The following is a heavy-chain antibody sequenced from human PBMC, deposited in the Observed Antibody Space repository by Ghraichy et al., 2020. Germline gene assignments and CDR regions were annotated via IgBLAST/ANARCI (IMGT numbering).Heavy chain of an antibody. CDR3: ARGQLGYCTNGVCPVGAFDI. CDR1: GGSFSGYY. V-gene: IGHV4-34*01. Sequence: SETLSLTCAVYGGSFSGYYWSWIRKPPGKGLEWIGEINHSGSTNYNPSLKSRVTISVDTSKNQFSLKLSSVTAADTAVYYCARGQLGYCTNGVCPVGAFDIWGQGTMVTVSS. D-gene: IGHD2-8*01. CDR2: INHSGST. J-gene: IGHJ3*02.